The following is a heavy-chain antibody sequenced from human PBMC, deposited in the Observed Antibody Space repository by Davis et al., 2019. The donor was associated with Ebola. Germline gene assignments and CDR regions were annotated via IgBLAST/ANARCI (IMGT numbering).Heavy chain of an antibody. D-gene: IGHD5-24*01. CDR1: GSSFTSYW. Sequence: GGSLRLSCKASGSSFTSYWIVWVRQLPGKGPECMGIIFPGDSDTRYSPSFQGQVTISADKSISTAYLQWSSLKASDTAIYYCARGTNGYNPGGYFDSWGQGTLVTVSS. J-gene: IGHJ4*02. CDR3: ARGTNGYNPGGYFDS. V-gene: IGHV5-51*01. CDR2: IFPGDSDT.